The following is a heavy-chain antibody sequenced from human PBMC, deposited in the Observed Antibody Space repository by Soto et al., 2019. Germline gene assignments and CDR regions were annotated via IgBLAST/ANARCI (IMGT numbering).Heavy chain of an antibody. J-gene: IGHJ6*02. CDR1: VYIFVNYG. V-gene: IGHV1-18*01. Sequence: QVQLVQSGDEVKKPWASVKVSCKASVYIFVNYGIAWVRQAPRQGLEWMGWISPYTGNTHSASKVQGRLTMTTDTSTSTAYMDLGSLTSDDTAVYYCVMVDNYVTHTPQDVWGQGTTVTVSS. CDR3: VMVDNYVTHTPQDV. D-gene: IGHD3-16*01. CDR2: ISPYTGNT.